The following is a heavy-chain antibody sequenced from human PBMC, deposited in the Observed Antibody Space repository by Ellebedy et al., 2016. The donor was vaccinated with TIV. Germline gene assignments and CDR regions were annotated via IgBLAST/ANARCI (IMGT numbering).Heavy chain of an antibody. J-gene: IGHJ4*02. Sequence: GGSLRLXCAASGFTFSSYGMHWVRQAPGKGLEWVAVISYDGSNKYYADSVKGRFTISRDNAKNSLYLHMNSLRAEDTAVYYCARGGSSRPDFWGQGSLVTVSS. CDR3: ARGGSSRPDF. CDR1: GFTFSSYG. D-gene: IGHD3-16*01. CDR2: ISYDGSNK. V-gene: IGHV3-30*03.